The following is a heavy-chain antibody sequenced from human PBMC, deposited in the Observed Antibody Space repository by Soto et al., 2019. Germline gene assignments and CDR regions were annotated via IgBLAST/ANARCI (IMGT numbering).Heavy chain of an antibody. CDR1: GLTFSSYA. J-gene: IGHJ6*02. V-gene: IGHV3-23*01. D-gene: IGHD2-2*02. Sequence: PGGSLRLSCAASGLTFSSYAMSWVRQAPGKGLEWVSAISGSGGSTYYADSVKGRFTISRDNSKNTLYLQMNSLRAEDTAVYYCAKGELRVVVPAAIDYYYYYGMDVWGQGTTVTVS. CDR3: AKGELRVVVPAAIDYYYYYGMDV. CDR2: ISGSGGST.